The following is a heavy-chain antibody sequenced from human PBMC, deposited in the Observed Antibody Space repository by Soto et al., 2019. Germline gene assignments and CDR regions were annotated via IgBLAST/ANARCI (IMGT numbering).Heavy chain of an antibody. Sequence: PSETLSLTCTVSGGSISSGDYYWSWIRQPPGKGLEWIGYIYYSGSTCYNPSLKSRATILVDRSKNQFSLKLSSVTAADTAVYYCARLGGYYQSLDPWAQGTLVTVSS. V-gene: IGHV4-30-4*01. D-gene: IGHD3-22*01. CDR1: GGSISSGDYY. CDR3: ARLGGYYQSLDP. CDR2: IYYSGST. J-gene: IGHJ5*02.